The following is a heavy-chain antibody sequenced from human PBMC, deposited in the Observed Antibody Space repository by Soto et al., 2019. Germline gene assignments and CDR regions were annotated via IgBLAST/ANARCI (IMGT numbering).Heavy chain of an antibody. D-gene: IGHD2-2*01. Sequence: PSETLSLTCTVSGGSISSYYWSWIRQPAGKGLEWIGRIYTSGSTNYNPSLKSRVTMSVDTSKNQFSLKLSSVTAADTAVYYCARGFGDIVVVPAASAFDIWGQGTMVTVSS. CDR1: GGSISSYY. CDR2: IYTSGST. J-gene: IGHJ3*02. V-gene: IGHV4-4*07. CDR3: ARGFGDIVVVPAASAFDI.